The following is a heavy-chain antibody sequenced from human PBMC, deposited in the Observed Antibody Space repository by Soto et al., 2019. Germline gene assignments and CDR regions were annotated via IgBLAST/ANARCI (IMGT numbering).Heavy chain of an antibody. CDR1: GYTLTELS. CDR2: FDPEDGET. CDR3: ATPGIAAAGMGYYYYGMDV. Sequence: QVQLVQSGAEVKKPGASVKVSCKVSGYTLTELSMHWVRQAPGKGLEWMGGFDPEDGETIYAQKFQGRVTMTEDTSTDTAYMELSSLRSEETAVYYCATPGIAAAGMGYYYYGMDVWGQGTTVTVSS. D-gene: IGHD6-13*01. J-gene: IGHJ6*02. V-gene: IGHV1-24*01.